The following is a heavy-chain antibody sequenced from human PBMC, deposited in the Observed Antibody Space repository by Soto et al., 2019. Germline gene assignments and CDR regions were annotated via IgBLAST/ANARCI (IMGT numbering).Heavy chain of an antibody. V-gene: IGHV1-18*01. Sequence: ASVKVSCKASGYTFTFTSYGISWVRQAPGQGLEWMGWISAYTGNTNYAQTLQGRVTMTTDTSTSTAYMELRNLRSDDTAVYYCARLQVAEYYFDYWGQGTLVTVAS. CDR1: GYTFTFTSYG. D-gene: IGHD6-19*01. CDR3: ARLQVAEYYFDY. CDR2: ISAYTGNT. J-gene: IGHJ4*02.